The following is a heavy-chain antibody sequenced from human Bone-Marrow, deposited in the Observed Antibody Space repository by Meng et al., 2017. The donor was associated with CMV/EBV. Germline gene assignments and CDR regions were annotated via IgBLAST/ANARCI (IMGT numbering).Heavy chain of an antibody. CDR2: INHSGST. CDR3: TLGLWWHGIDV. CDR1: GGSFSGYY. Sequence: GSLRLSCAVYGGSFSGYYWSWIRQPPGKGLEWIGEINHSGSTNYNPSLKSRVTISVDTSKNQFSLKLSSVTAADTAVYYCTLGLWWHGIDVWGQGTTVTGSS. J-gene: IGHJ6*01. V-gene: IGHV4-34*01. D-gene: IGHD4/OR15-4a*01.